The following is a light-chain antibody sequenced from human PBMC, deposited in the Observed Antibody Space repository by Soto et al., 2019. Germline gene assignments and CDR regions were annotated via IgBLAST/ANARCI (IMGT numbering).Light chain of an antibody. CDR1: QDISNY. CDR3: HQYEILPGSST. V-gene: IGKV1-33*01. Sequence: DIQMTQSPSSLSASVGDRVTITCQASQDISNYLNWYQQKPGKAPKLLIYGASNLETVVASRFSGSGSGTDFTFTISSLQPEDIATYYCHQYEILPGSSTYGPGTTRQI. J-gene: IGKJ2*01. CDR2: GAS.